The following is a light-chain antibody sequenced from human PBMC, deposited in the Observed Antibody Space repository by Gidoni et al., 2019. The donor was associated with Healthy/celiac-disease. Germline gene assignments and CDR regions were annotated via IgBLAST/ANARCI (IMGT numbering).Light chain of an antibody. CDR1: QSVLYSSNNKNY. CDR2: SAS. CDR3: QQHYSTPRYT. V-gene: IGKV4-1*01. Sequence: DLVITQSPDSLAVSLGERATIHCKSSQSVLYSSNNKNYLPWYQQKPGQPPQLLIYSASTRESGVPDRCSGGGSGSDFSPPISSLQAADVAVYYCQQHYSTPRYTFGQGTKLEIK. J-gene: IGKJ2*01.